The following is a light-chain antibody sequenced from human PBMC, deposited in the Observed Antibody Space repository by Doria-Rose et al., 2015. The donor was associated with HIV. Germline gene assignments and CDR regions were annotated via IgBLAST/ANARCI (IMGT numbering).Light chain of an antibody. J-gene: IGKJ5*01. Sequence: TQSPGTLSLSPGERATLSCRASQRVKSSYVAWDQQKPGQAPRLLIYDASTSATGIPDRFSGIGSGTDFTLTISRLEPEDVAVYYCQQYGTSRGTFGQGTRLEIK. CDR1: QRVKSSY. V-gene: IGKV3-20*01. CDR2: DAS. CDR3: QQYGTSRGT.